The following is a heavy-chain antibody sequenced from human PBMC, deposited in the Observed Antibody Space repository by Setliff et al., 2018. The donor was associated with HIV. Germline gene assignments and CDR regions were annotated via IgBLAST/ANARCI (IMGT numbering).Heavy chain of an antibody. J-gene: IGHJ2*01. V-gene: IGHV1-69*13. CDR3: ARDDHYYDMGSILSDWYFDL. CDR2: SIPIIGST. Sequence: SVKVSCKASGGTIRKYSISWLRQAPGQGLEWMGGSIPIIGSTQSAQKFQHRMSITADESTDTVHMELSSLTSEDTAVYYCARDDHYYDMGSILSDWYFDLWDRGTLVTVSS. D-gene: IGHD3-16*01. CDR1: GGTIRKYS.